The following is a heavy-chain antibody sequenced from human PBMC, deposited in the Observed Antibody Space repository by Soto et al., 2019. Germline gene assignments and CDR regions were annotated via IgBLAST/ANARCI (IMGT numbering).Heavy chain of an antibody. CDR2: ISSSGSTI. D-gene: IGHD2-2*02. CDR3: ARRYCSSTSCYTGLAFAFDI. Sequence: GGSLRLSCAASGFTFSDYYMSWIRQAPGKGLEWVSYISSSGSTIYYADSVKGRFTISRDNAKNSLYLQMNSLRAEDTAVYYCARRYCSSTSCYTGLAFAFDIWGQGTMVTVSS. CDR1: GFTFSDYY. J-gene: IGHJ3*02. V-gene: IGHV3-11*01.